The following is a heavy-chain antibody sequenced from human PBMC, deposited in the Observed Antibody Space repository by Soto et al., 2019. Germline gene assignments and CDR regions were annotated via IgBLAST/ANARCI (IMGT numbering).Heavy chain of an antibody. J-gene: IGHJ6*02. CDR2: IIPIFGTA. CDR1: GGTFSSYA. V-gene: IGHV1-69*13. D-gene: IGHD2-8*01. CDR3: AVVLMVYAIRRDYYYYGMDV. Sequence: GASVKVSCKASGGTFSSYAISWVRQAPGQGLEWMGGIIPIFGTANYAQKFQGRVTITADESTSTAYMELSSLRSEDTAVYYCAVVLMVYAIRRDYYYYGMDVWGQGTTVTVSS.